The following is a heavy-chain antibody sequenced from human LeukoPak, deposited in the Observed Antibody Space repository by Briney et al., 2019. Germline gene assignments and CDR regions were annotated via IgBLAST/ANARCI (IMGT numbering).Heavy chain of an antibody. Sequence: ASVKVSCKTSGYTFTSQDMHWVRQAPGQGLEWVGRINPDNGDTTYSQEFQGRVTITRDASASTAYMELRSLRSEDMAVYYCTLYNYWGQGTLVTVSS. D-gene: IGHD1-14*01. CDR2: INPDNGDT. J-gene: IGHJ4*02. V-gene: IGHV1-3*03. CDR3: TLYNY. CDR1: GYTFTSQD.